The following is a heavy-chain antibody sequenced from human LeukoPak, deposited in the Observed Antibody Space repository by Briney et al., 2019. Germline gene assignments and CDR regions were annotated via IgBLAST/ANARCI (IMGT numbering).Heavy chain of an antibody. Sequence: WASVKVSCKASGGTFSSYAISWVRQAPGQGLEWMGGIIPIFGTANYAQKFQGRVTITADESTSTAYMELRSLTSDDTALYCCASRSGTYPYYIDYWGQGTLVTVSS. CDR3: ASRSGTYPYYIDY. D-gene: IGHD1-26*01. V-gene: IGHV1-69*13. CDR2: IIPIFGTA. CDR1: GGTFSSYA. J-gene: IGHJ4*02.